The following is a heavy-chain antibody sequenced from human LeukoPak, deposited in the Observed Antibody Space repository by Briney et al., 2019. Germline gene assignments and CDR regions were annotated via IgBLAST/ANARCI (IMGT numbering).Heavy chain of an antibody. V-gene: IGHV3-48*03. D-gene: IGHD3-10*01. J-gene: IGHJ5*02. CDR1: GFIFSSYE. CDR2: ISSGGSII. Sequence: GGSLRLSCAASGFIFSSYETNWVRQAPGKGLEWVSYISSGGSIIYYADSVRGRFTISRDNAKNSLYLQMNSLRTEDTAVFYCASFNFGSGSHNHWGQGTLVTVST. CDR3: ASFNFGSGSHNH.